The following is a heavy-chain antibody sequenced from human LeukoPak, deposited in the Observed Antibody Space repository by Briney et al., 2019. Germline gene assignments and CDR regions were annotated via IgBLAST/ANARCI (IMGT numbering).Heavy chain of an antibody. CDR2: VKSKTDGGTT. CDR1: GFTFSYAW. D-gene: IGHD3-10*01. J-gene: IGHJ4*02. Sequence: KTGGSLRLSCAASGFTFSYAWMSWVRQAPGKGLEWVGRVKSKTDGGTTDYAAPGKGRFTISRDDSKSTLYLQMNSLKTEDTAVYYCTIPFTMVRGVIPGYWGQGTLVTVSS. V-gene: IGHV3-15*01. CDR3: TIPFTMVRGVIPGY.